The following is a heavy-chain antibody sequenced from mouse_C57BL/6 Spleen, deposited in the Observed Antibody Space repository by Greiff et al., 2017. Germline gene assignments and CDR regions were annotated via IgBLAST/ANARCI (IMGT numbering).Heavy chain of an antibody. CDR1: GFTFSDYG. J-gene: IGHJ4*01. CDR2: ISSGSSTI. CDR3: ARQGGYYDCYAMDD. D-gene: IGHD2-4*01. Sequence: EVQRVESGGGLVKPGGSLKLSCAASGFTFSDYGMHWVRLAPEKGLEWVAYISSGSSTIYYADTVQGRFTSSRDNAKNTLFLQMTSLRSEATAMYYCARQGGYYDCYAMDDWGKGTSVTVSS. V-gene: IGHV5-17*01.